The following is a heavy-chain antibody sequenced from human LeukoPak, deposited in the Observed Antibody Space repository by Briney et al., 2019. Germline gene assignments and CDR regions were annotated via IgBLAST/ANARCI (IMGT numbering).Heavy chain of an antibody. J-gene: IGHJ4*02. CDR2: ISYDGSNK. D-gene: IGHD6-19*01. V-gene: IGHV3-30-3*01. CDR1: GFTFSSYA. CDR3: ARDLNSSGNLDY. Sequence: GGSLRLSCAASGFTFSSYAMHWVRQAPGKGLEWVAVISYDGSNKYYADSVKGRFTISRDNSKNTLYLQMSSLRAEDTAVYYCARDLNSSGNLDYWGQGTLVTVSA.